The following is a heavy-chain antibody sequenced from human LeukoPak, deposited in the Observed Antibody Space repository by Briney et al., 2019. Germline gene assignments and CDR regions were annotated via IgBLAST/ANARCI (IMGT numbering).Heavy chain of an antibody. D-gene: IGHD2-15*01. CDR3: AKDVVVVAFSSVDY. Sequence: GGSLRLPCAASGFTFSSYGMHWVRQAPGKGLEWVAVISYDGSNKYYADSVKGRFTISRDNSKNTLYLQMNSLRAEDTAVYYCAKDVVVVAFSSVDYWGQGTLVTVSS. CDR2: ISYDGSNK. J-gene: IGHJ4*02. V-gene: IGHV3-30*18. CDR1: GFTFSSYG.